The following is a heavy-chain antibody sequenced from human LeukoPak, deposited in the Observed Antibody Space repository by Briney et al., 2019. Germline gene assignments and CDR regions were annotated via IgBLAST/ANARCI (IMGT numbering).Heavy chain of an antibody. CDR1: GGSISSGDYY. CDR2: IYYSGST. CDR3: ARSRAVQKARPTWYFDY. Sequence: SETLSLTCTVSGGSISSGDYYWSWIRQPPGKGLEWIGYIYYSGSTNYNPSLKSRVTISVDTSKNQFSLKLSSVTAADTAVYYCARSRAVQKARPTWYFDYWGQGTLVTVSS. D-gene: IGHD6-6*01. J-gene: IGHJ4*02. V-gene: IGHV4-61*08.